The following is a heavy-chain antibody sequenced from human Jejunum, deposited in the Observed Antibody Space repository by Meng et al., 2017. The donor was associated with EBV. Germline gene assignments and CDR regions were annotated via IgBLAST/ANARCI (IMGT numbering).Heavy chain of an antibody. Sequence: VHLLQSGVELKESGASFELSCKASGYIFTDFALHWLRQAPGQSSEWMTWINPCTGGRQGAHKGQGRGTRTSDTPDSKHDKNNSGLRSEDTAMYYCARELGGRFNYWGQGTLVTVSS. D-gene: IGHD1-26*01. CDR1: GYIFTDFA. CDR3: ARELGGRFNY. V-gene: IGHV1-3*01. CDR2: INPCTGGR. J-gene: IGHJ4*01.